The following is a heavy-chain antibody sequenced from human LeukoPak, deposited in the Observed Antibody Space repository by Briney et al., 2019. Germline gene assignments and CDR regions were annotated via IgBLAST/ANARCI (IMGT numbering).Heavy chain of an antibody. V-gene: IGHV1-2*06. CDR3: ARESWGRKDAFDI. CDR1: GYTFTHYY. CDR2: INPNSGAA. J-gene: IGHJ3*02. Sequence: GASVTVSFKASGYTFTHYYMHYVRQAPGQGREWMGRINPNSGAADYAQKFQGRVTVTRDTSISTAYIDLSSLKSDDTAVYYSARESWGRKDAFDIWGQGTMVTVSS. D-gene: IGHD3-16*01.